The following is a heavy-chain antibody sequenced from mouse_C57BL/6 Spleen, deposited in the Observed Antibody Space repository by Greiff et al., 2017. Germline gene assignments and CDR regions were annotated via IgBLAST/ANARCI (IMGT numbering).Heavy chain of an antibody. CDR1: GYAFTSYW. J-gene: IGHJ2*01. Sequence: QVQLQQSGAELVKPGASVKISCKASGYAFTSYWMNWVKQRPGKGLEWIGKIYPSDSDTNYNRKFKGKATLTVDKSSSTAYMQLSSLTSEDSAVYWGARGEYYGSRLFDGWGKGTTLTVSS. CDR2: IYPSDSDT. D-gene: IGHD1-1*01. V-gene: IGHV1-80*01. CDR3: ARGEYYGSRLFDG.